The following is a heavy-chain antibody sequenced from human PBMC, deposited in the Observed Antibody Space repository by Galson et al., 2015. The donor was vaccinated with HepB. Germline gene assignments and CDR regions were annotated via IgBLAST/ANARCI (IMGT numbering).Heavy chain of an antibody. Sequence: TLSLTCTVSGGSISSGGYYWSWIRQHPGKGLEWIGYISHSGNTHYNPSLKSRVTISVDTSEKQFSLKLTSVTAADTAVYYCARERRGAAAQIDYWGQGTLVTVSS. CDR2: ISHSGNT. D-gene: IGHD6-25*01. CDR3: ARERRGAAAQIDY. J-gene: IGHJ4*02. CDR1: GGSISSGGYY. V-gene: IGHV4-31*03.